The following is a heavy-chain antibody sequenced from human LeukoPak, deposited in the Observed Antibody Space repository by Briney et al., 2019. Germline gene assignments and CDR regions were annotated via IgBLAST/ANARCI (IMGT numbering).Heavy chain of an antibody. D-gene: IGHD2-2*02. CDR3: ARDHPYCSSTSCYSPAFDY. Sequence: SETLSLTCAVYGGSFSGYYWSWIRQPPGKGLEWIGEINHSGSTNYNPSLKSRVTISVDTSKNQFSLKLSSVTAADTAVYYCARDHPYCSSTSCYSPAFDYWGQGTLVTVSS. J-gene: IGHJ4*02. CDR1: GGSFSGYY. CDR2: INHSGST. V-gene: IGHV4-34*01.